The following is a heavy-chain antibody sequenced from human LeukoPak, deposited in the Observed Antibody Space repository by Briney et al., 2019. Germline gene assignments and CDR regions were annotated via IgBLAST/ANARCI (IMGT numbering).Heavy chain of an antibody. J-gene: IGHJ6*03. CDR2: IYYSGST. CDR3: ARDRSTAMGYYYYYYMDV. Sequence: SETLSLTCTVSGGSISSGGYYWSWIRQHPGKGLEWIGSIYYSGSTYYNPSLKSRVTISVDTSKNQFSLKLSSVTAADTAVYYCARDRSTAMGYYYYYYMDVWGKGTTVTVSS. D-gene: IGHD5-18*01. CDR1: GGSISSGGYY. V-gene: IGHV4-31*03.